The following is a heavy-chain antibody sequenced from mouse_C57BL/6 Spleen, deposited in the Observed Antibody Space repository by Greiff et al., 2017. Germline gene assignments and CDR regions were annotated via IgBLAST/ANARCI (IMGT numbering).Heavy chain of an antibody. J-gene: IGHJ2*01. CDR1: GFTFSDSG. CDR3: AKEGWLLPFYYFDD. Sequence: EVQVVESGGGLVKPGGSLKLSCAASGFTFSDSGMHWVRQAPEKGLEWVAYISSGSSTIYYAATVKGRFTISRDNAKNTLFLQMTSLRSEDTAMYYCAKEGWLLPFYYFDDWGQGTTLTVSS. D-gene: IGHD2-3*01. CDR2: ISSGSSTI. V-gene: IGHV5-17*01.